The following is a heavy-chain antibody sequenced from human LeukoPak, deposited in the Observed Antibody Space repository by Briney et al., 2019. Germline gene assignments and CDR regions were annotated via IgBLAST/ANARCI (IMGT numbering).Heavy chain of an antibody. Sequence: GGSLRLSCAASGFTFSNYWMSWVRQAPGKGLEWMANIKQDGSERYYVDSVRGRFTISRDNAKNSLFLQIHSLRAEDTAVYYCATALHSSGWSFDYWGQGTLVAVSS. D-gene: IGHD6-13*01. J-gene: IGHJ4*02. CDR2: IKQDGSER. V-gene: IGHV3-7*01. CDR3: ATALHSSGWSFDY. CDR1: GFTFSNYW.